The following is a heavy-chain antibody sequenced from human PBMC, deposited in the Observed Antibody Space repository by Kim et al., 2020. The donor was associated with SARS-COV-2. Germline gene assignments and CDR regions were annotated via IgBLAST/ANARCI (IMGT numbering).Heavy chain of an antibody. V-gene: IGHV3-48*04. Sequence: GGSLRLSCAASGFSFSTYGMNWLRQAPGKGLEWLSYISGSGSTVIHYTDSVRGRFTISRDNAKNSLFLQMNSLRAEDTAVYYCARAQRNLDNWFDPWGQGTLV. CDR3: ARAQRNLDNWFDP. CDR2: ISGSGSTVI. J-gene: IGHJ5*02. CDR1: GFSFSTYG. D-gene: IGHD5-18*01.